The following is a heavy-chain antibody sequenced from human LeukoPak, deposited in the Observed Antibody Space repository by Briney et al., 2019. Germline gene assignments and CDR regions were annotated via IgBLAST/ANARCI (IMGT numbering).Heavy chain of an antibody. CDR1: GYTHTSYG. D-gene: IGHD3-3*01. CDR3: PRRGYDFWSGLLSGYFDY. V-gene: IGHV1-18*01. Sequence: ASVKVSRKASGYTHTSYGISGVRRAPGQGLEWMGWISSYYCNTHYAQKLQGRVTMTTHTHTRKAYIDLSGQSSETRAVHICPRRGYDFWSGLLSGYFDYWGQGALVTVSA. CDR2: ISSYYCNT. J-gene: IGHJ4*02.